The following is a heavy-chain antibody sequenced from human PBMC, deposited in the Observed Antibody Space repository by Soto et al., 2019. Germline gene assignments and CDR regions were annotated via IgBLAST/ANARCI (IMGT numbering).Heavy chain of an antibody. CDR3: AKLRFGELFEGEDAFDI. D-gene: IGHD3-10*01. CDR1: GFTFSSYA. V-gene: IGHV3-23*01. CDR2: ISGSGGST. J-gene: IGHJ3*02. Sequence: EVQLLESGGGLVQPGGSLRLSCAASGFTFSSYAMSWVRQAPGKGLEWVSAISGSGGSTYYADSVKGRFTISRDNSKNPLYLKMNGLRAEDRAVYYCAKLRFGELFEGEDAFDIWGQGTMVTVSS.